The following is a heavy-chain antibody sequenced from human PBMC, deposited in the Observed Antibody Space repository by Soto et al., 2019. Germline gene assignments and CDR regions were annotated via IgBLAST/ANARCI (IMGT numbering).Heavy chain of an antibody. CDR3: ARDTGFYGGYNGFDP. V-gene: IGHV4-31*03. CDR1: GGSISGAAYY. CDR2: ICYTGTT. D-gene: IGHD3-16*01. Sequence: QVQLQESGPGLLKPSQTLSLTCTVSGGSISGAAYYWSWIRHLPGKGLEWIGYICYTGTTYYRPSLESRVTISLDTSKNQFSLKLTSVTAADTAVYYCARDTGFYGGYNGFDPWGQGTLVTVSS. J-gene: IGHJ5*02.